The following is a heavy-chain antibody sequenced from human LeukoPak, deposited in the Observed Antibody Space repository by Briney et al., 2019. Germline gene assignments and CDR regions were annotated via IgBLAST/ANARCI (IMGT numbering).Heavy chain of an antibody. V-gene: IGHV3-48*01. Sequence: GGSLRLSCAASGFTFSTYSMNWVRQAPGKGLEWVSYISSSSTTIYYADSVKGRFTISRDNSKNTLYLQMNSLRAEDTAVYYCAKLEVVITPFDWGQGTLVTVSS. CDR3: AKLEVVITPFD. D-gene: IGHD3-22*01. CDR1: GFTFSTYS. CDR2: ISSSSTTI. J-gene: IGHJ4*02.